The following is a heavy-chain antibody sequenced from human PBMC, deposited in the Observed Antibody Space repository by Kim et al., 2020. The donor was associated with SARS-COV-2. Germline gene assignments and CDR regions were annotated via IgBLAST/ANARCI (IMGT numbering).Heavy chain of an antibody. Sequence: ASVKVSCKASGYTFTSYAMHWVRQAPGQRLEWMGWINAGNGNTKYSQKFQGRVTITRDTSASTAYMELSSLRSEDTAVYYCARDLGELWFGELQPGNYYYYGMDVWGQGTTVTVSS. V-gene: IGHV1-3*01. CDR2: INAGNGNT. CDR1: GYTFTSYA. D-gene: IGHD3-10*01. CDR3: ARDLGELWFGELQPGNYYYYGMDV. J-gene: IGHJ6*02.